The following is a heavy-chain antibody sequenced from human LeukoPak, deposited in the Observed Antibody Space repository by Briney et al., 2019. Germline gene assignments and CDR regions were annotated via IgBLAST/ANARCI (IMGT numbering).Heavy chain of an antibody. V-gene: IGHV3-23*01. CDR1: GFTFSSYA. J-gene: IGHJ4*02. CDR3: AKDPLTMTVVVGVTVDY. D-gene: IGHD3-22*01. CDR2: ISGSGGST. Sequence: GGSLRLSCAASGFTFSSYAMSWVRQAPGKGLEWVSAISGSGGSTYYADSVKGRFTISRDNSKNTLYLQMNSLRAEDTAVYYCAKDPLTMTVVVGVTVDYWGQGTLVTVSS.